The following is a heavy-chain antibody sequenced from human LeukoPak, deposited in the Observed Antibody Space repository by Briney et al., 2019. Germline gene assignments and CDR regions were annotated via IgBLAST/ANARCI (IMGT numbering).Heavy chain of an antibody. Sequence: GESLRLSCAASGFTFSSYTMNWVRQAPGKGLEWVSSISASSSYIYYADSVKGRFTISRDNAKNSLYLQMNSLRAEDTAVYYCARVTMYYDILTGYYKPNWFDPWGQGTLVTVSS. CDR1: GFTFSSYT. V-gene: IGHV3-21*01. CDR3: ARVTMYYDILTGYYKPNWFDP. J-gene: IGHJ5*02. CDR2: ISASSSYI. D-gene: IGHD3-9*01.